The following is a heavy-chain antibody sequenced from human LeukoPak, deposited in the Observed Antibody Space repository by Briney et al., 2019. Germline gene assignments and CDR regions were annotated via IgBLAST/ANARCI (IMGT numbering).Heavy chain of an antibody. CDR1: GGTFSSYA. V-gene: IGHV1-8*03. CDR3: ARGLSSGWHYYYMDV. Sequence: GASVKVSCKASGGTFSSYAINWVRQATGQGLEWMGWMNPNSGNTGYAQKFQGRVTITRNTSISTAYMELSSLRSEDTAVYYCARGLSSGWHYYYMDVWGKGTTVTVSS. J-gene: IGHJ6*03. CDR2: MNPNSGNT. D-gene: IGHD6-19*01.